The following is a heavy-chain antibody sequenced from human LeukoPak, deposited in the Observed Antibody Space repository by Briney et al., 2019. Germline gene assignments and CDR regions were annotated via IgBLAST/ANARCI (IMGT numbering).Heavy chain of an antibody. Sequence: SETLSLTCIVSGGSISSSSYSWGWIRQPPGEGLEWIGSMYYSGSTNYNPSLKSRVTISVDTSNNQFSLKLSSVTAADTAMYFCARHAEISSIPARPSDNWGQGTLVTVSS. D-gene: IGHD6-6*01. CDR1: GGSISSSSYS. CDR2: MYYSGST. V-gene: IGHV4-39*01. CDR3: ARHAEISSIPARPSDN. J-gene: IGHJ1*01.